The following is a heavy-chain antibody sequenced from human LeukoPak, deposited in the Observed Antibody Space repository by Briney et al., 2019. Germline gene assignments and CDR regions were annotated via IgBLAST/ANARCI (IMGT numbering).Heavy chain of an antibody. V-gene: IGHV3-30*01. CDR1: GFTFCSYA. Sequence: GGSLRLSCAASGFTFCSYAMHWVRQAPGKGLEWVAVISYDGSNKYYADSVKGRFTISRDNSKNTLYLQMNSLRAEDTAVYYCARKLAGHYFDYWGQGTLVTVSS. J-gene: IGHJ4*02. CDR3: ARKLAGHYFDY. CDR2: ISYDGSNK. D-gene: IGHD6-19*01.